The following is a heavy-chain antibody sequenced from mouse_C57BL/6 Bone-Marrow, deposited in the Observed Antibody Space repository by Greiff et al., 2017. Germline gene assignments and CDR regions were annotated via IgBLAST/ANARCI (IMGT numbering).Heavy chain of an antibody. CDR1: GYTFTSYW. J-gene: IGHJ1*03. V-gene: IGHV1-64*01. CDR2: IHPNSGST. Sequence: QVQLKQPGAELVKPGASVKLSCKASGYTFTSYWMHWVKQRPGQGLEWIGMIHPNSGSTNYNEKFKSKATLTVDKSSSTAYMQLSSLTSEDSAVYYCARKGVVDYDGWYVDVWGTGTTVTVSS. CDR3: ARKGVVDYDGWYVDV. D-gene: IGHD2-4*01.